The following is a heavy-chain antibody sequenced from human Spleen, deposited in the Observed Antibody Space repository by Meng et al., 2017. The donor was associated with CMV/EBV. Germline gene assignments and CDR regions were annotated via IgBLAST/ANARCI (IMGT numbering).Heavy chain of an antibody. D-gene: IGHD6-19*01. V-gene: IGHV3-21*01. CDR1: GFSFSSYS. CDR2: ISAYT. CDR3: ARPKHSRGWYRPGDFDC. Sequence: SGFSFSSYSMNWVRQAPGKGLEWVSSISAYTYYADSVKGRFTISRDNAKNSLYLQMNSLRVEDTAVYYCARPKHSRGWYRPGDFDCWGQGTLVTVSS. J-gene: IGHJ4*02.